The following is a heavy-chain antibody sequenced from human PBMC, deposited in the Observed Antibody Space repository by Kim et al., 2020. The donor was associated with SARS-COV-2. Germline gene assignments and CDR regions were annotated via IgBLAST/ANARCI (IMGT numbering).Heavy chain of an antibody. J-gene: IGHJ6*02. D-gene: IGHD3-3*01. CDR3: ARDLFLGGMDV. Sequence: TSYAQKCQGRVTMTRDTSTSTVYMELSSLRSEDTAVYYCARDLFLGGMDVWGQGTTVTVSS. CDR2: T. V-gene: IGHV1-46*01.